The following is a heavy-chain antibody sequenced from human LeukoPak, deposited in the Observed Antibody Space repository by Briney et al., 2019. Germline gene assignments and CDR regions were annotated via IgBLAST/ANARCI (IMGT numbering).Heavy chain of an antibody. CDR1: GGSISSSDFY. J-gene: IGHJ6*03. V-gene: IGHV4-39*07. CDR3: ARTTEGYCRGGSCYYYYYYMDV. Sequence: SETLSLTCTVSGGSISSSDFYWGWIRQPPGKGLEWIGTMYYSGSTYYNPSLKSRVTISVDTSKNQFSLRPSSVTAADTAVYYCARTTEGYCRGGSCYYYYYYMDVWGKGTTVTVSS. CDR2: MYYSGST. D-gene: IGHD2-15*01.